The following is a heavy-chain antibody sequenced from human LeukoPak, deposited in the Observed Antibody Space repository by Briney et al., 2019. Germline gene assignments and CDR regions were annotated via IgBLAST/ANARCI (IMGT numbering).Heavy chain of an antibody. CDR3: ARVSRFLYYYDSSGYPDY. CDR1: GGSISSSSYY. CDR2: IYYSGST. Sequence: SETLSLTCTVSGGSISSSSYYWGWIRQPPGKGLEWLGSIYYSGSTYYNPSLKSRVTISVDTSKNQFSLKLSSVTAADTAVYYCARVSRFLYYYDSSGYPDYWGQGTLVTVSS. J-gene: IGHJ4*02. V-gene: IGHV4-39*01. D-gene: IGHD3-22*01.